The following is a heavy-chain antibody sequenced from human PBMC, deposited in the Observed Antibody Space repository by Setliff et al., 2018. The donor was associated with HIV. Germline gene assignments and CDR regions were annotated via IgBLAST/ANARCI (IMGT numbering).Heavy chain of an antibody. D-gene: IGHD5-12*01. Sequence: ASVKVSCKASGYTFTSYGISWVRQAPGQGLEWMGWISAYNGNTNYAQKFQGRVTITADESSTTAYMDLSSLRSDDTAVYYCARVADIVARLDYWGQGTLVTVSS. CDR3: ARVADIVARLDY. V-gene: IGHV1-18*01. CDR1: GYTFTSYG. J-gene: IGHJ4*02. CDR2: ISAYNGNT.